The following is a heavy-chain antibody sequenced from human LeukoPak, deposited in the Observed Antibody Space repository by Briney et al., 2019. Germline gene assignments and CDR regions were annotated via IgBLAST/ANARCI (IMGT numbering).Heavy chain of an antibody. CDR1: GYTFTSYY. Sequence: ASVKVSCKASGYTFTSYYIHWVRQAPGQGLEWMGIINPSGGSLRYAQDFQGRVTLTRDTSTSTVYMELSSLRSADTAVYYCARDNEQRARGALDYWGQGTLVSVSP. CDR3: ARDNEQRARGALDY. J-gene: IGHJ4*02. V-gene: IGHV1-46*01. CDR2: INPSGGSL. D-gene: IGHD6-25*01.